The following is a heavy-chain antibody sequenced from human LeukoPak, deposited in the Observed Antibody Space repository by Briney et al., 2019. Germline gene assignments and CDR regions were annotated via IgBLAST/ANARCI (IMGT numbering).Heavy chain of an antibody. CDR1: GFTFSSYE. D-gene: IGHD3-10*01. CDR3: AKVMVRGVIYDY. J-gene: IGHJ4*02. Sequence: GGSLRLSCAASGFTFSSYEMNWVRQAPGKGLEWVSYISSSGSTIYYADSVKGRFTISRDNSKNTLYLQMNSLRAEDTAVYYCAKVMVRGVIYDYWGQGTLVTVSS. CDR2: ISSSGSTI. V-gene: IGHV3-48*03.